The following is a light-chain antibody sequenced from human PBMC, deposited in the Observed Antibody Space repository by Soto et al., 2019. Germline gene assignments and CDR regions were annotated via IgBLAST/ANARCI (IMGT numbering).Light chain of an antibody. J-gene: IGKJ1*01. CDR1: QSVSSNY. V-gene: IGKV3-20*01. CDR2: GAS. Sequence: ETVLTQSPGTLSLSPGERATLSCRASQSVSSNYLAWYHHIPGQAPRILIYGASTRATGITDRFSGSGSGADFTPTISRLETQDFAVYYCQHFDRSLPSWTFGQGTKVEMK. CDR3: QHFDRSLPSWT.